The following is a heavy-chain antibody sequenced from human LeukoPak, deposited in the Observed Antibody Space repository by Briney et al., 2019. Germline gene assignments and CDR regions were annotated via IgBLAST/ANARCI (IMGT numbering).Heavy chain of an antibody. CDR3: ARDSSGYDLNWFDP. J-gene: IGHJ5*02. CDR2: ISGSGGST. CDR1: GFTFSSYA. D-gene: IGHD5-12*01. Sequence: PGGSLRLSCAASGFTFSSYAMSWVRQAPGKGLEWVSAISGSGGSTYYADSVKGRFTISRDNAKNSLYLQMNSLRAEDTAVYYCARDSSGYDLNWFDPWGQGTLVTVSS. V-gene: IGHV3-23*01.